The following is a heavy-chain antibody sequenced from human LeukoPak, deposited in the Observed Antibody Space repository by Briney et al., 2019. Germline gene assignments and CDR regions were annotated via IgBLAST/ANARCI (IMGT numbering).Heavy chain of an antibody. D-gene: IGHD2-15*01. CDR1: GYTLTSYA. J-gene: IGHJ4*02. CDR3: ARGCSGSYCSL. Sequence: ASVKVSCKASGYTLTSYAISWVRQAPGQGLEWMGWIYKGNTNYAQKVQDRVTMTTDTSTSTAYMELRSLGSDDTAMYYCARGCSGSYCSLWGQGTLVTVSS. CDR2: IYKGNT. V-gene: IGHV1-18*01.